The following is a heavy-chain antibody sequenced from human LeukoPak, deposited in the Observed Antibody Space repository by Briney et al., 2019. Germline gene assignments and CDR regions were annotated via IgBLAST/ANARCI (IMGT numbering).Heavy chain of an antibody. J-gene: IGHJ6*02. CDR2: IYSGGRT. CDR1: GFTVSSNY. V-gene: IGHV3-53*01. CDR3: AREGTDYYGMDV. D-gene: IGHD1-1*01. Sequence: GGSLRLSCAASGFTVSSNYMSWVRQAPGKGLEWVSVIYSGGRTYYADSVKGRFTISRDNSKNTLYLQMNNLRAEDTAVYYCAREGTDYYGMDVWGQGTTVTVSS.